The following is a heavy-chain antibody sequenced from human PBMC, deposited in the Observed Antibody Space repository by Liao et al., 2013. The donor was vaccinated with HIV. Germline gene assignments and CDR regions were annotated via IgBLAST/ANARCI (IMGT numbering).Heavy chain of an antibody. CDR3: ARVSYDFWSGDWYFDR. J-gene: IGHJ2*01. CDR1: GGSISSYY. D-gene: IGHD3-3*01. Sequence: QVQLQESGPGLVKPSETLSLTCTVSGGSISSYYWSWIRQPPGKGLEWIGFIYYSGSTNYNPSLKSRVTISVDTSKNQFSLKLRSVTAADTAVYYCARVSYDFWSGDWYFDRLGPWHLVTVSS. V-gene: IGHV4-59*01. CDR2: IYYSGST.